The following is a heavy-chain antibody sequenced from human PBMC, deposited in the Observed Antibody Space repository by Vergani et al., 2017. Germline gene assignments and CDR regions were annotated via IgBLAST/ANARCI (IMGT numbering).Heavy chain of an antibody. CDR3: ATCHNPYCSSTSCYTRYSSSFAFDI. D-gene: IGHD2-2*02. Sequence: QVQLVQSGAEVKKPGASVKVSCKASGYTFTGYYMHWVRQAPGQGLEWMGWINPNSGGTNYAQKFQGRVTMTRDTSISTAYMELSRLRSDDTAVYYCATCHNPYCSSTSCYTRYSSSFAFDIWGQGTMVTVSS. V-gene: IGHV1-2*02. CDR1: GYTFTGYY. CDR2: INPNSGGT. J-gene: IGHJ3*02.